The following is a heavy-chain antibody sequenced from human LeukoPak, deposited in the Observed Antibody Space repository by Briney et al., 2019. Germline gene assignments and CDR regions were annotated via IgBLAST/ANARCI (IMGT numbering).Heavy chain of an antibody. V-gene: IGHV4-39*07. Sequence: SETLSLTCTVSGGSINSSSYYWGWIRQPPGKGLEWIGSIYYSGSTYYNPSLKSRVTISVDTSKNQFSLKLSSVTAADTAVYYCARNGLPAAIRGYDFWSGYYPHKYYYHMDVWGKGTTVTVSS. CDR3: ARNGLPAAIRGYDFWSGYYPHKYYYHMDV. CDR2: IYYSGST. D-gene: IGHD3-3*01. J-gene: IGHJ6*03. CDR1: GGSINSSSYY.